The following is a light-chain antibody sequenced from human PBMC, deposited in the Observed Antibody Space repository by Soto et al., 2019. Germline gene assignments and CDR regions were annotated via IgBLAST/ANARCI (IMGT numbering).Light chain of an antibody. J-gene: IGLJ1*01. Sequence: QSVLTKPPSTSGTPGQRVTISCSGSSSNIGSSYVFWFQHLPGTAPKLLMYNNNQRPSGVPDRVSASNSGTSASLAISGLRSEDEADYYCAAWDDRVSGYVFGTGTKVTVL. CDR3: AAWDDRVSGYV. V-gene: IGLV1-47*02. CDR2: NNN. CDR1: SSNIGSSY.